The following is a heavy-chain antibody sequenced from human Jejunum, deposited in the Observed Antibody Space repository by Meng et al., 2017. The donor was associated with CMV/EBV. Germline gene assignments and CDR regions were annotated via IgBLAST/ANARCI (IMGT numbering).Heavy chain of an antibody. CDR3: AHFVGGYYPSRPDY. J-gene: IGHJ4*02. D-gene: IGHD1-26*01. Sequence: ITLKESGPTRVKPTQTLTLTCGVAGFSPSTSGEGVGWIRQPPGKALEWLALIYRGDDKRYSPSLNSRLHIAKDTSKNEVVLTLTNMGPIDTGTYYCAHFVGGYYPSRPDYWGQGTLVTVSS. CDR1: GFSPSTSGEG. CDR2: IYRGDDK. V-gene: IGHV2-5*02.